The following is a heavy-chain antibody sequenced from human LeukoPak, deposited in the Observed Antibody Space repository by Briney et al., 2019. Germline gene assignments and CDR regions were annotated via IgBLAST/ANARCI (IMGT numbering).Heavy chain of an antibody. CDR1: GFTFSDYY. CDR3: ARDGAEAGTVVDY. V-gene: IGHV3-11*06. D-gene: IGHD6-19*01. J-gene: IGHJ4*02. Sequence: KPGGSLRLSCAASGFTFSDYYMSWIRQAPGKGVEWGAYISSSSSYTNYADSVKGRFTISRDNAKNSLYLQRNSLRAEDTAVYYCARDGAEAGTVVDYWGQGTLVTVSS. CDR2: ISSSSSYT.